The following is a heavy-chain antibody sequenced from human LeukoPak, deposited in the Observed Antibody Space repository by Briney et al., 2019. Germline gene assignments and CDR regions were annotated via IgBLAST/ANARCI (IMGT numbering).Heavy chain of an antibody. D-gene: IGHD1-20*01. CDR3: AKDSLTGDNYYYGMDV. V-gene: IGHV3-23*01. J-gene: IGHJ6*02. CDR1: GFTFSTYA. Sequence: GGSLRLSCAASGFTFSTYAMNWVRQAPGKGLEWVSGISGSGGGKFYADSVKGLFTISRDKSKSTLYLQMNSLRAEDTAVYYCAKDSLTGDNYYYGMDVWGQGTTVTVSS. CDR2: ISGSGGGK.